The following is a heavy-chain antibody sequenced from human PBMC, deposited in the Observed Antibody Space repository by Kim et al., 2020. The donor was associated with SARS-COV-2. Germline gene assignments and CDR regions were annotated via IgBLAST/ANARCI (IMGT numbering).Heavy chain of an antibody. CDR1: GGSISSYY. V-gene: IGHV4-59*01. CDR3: ARYDRPRITIFGVDTYGMDV. Sequence: SETQSLTCTVSGGSISSYYWSWIRQPPGKGLEWIGYIYYSGSTNYNPSLKSRVTISVDTSKNQFSLKLSSVTAADTAVYYCARYDRPRITIFGVDTYGMDVWGQGTTVTVSS. J-gene: IGHJ6*02. CDR2: IYYSGST. D-gene: IGHD3-3*01.